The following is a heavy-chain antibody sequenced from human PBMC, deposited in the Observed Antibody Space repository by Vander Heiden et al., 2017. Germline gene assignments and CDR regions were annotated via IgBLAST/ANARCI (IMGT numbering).Heavy chain of an antibody. Sequence: EVQLVESGGGLVKPGASLRLSCAASGFTFSNAWMNWVRQAPGKGLEWVGRIKSKTDGGTTDYAAPVKGRFTISRDDSKNTLYLQMNSLKTEDTAVYYCTTDGYYLPVGAFDIWGQGTMVTVSS. CDR1: GFTFSNAW. V-gene: IGHV3-15*07. J-gene: IGHJ3*02. D-gene: IGHD3-22*01. CDR3: TTDGYYLPVGAFDI. CDR2: IKSKTDGGTT.